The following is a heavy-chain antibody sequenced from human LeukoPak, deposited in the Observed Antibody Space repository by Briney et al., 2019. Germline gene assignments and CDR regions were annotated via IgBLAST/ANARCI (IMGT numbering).Heavy chain of an antibody. V-gene: IGHV4-34*01. Sequence: SETLSLTCAVYGGSFSGDYWSWICQPPGTGLGWMGEINHSGSTNYNPSLTSRVTISVDTAKYQYHLTLSPVSAADTAVYYWARAPSHIAAAVPFDYWGQGTLVTVSS. CDR1: GGSFSGDY. J-gene: IGHJ4*02. CDR3: ARAPSHIAAAVPFDY. D-gene: IGHD6-13*01. CDR2: INHSGST.